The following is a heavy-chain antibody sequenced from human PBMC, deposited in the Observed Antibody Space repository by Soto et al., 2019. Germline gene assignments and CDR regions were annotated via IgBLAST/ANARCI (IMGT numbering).Heavy chain of an antibody. CDR3: ARHECISTSCYYYYYYGMDV. CDR1: GGTFSSYA. J-gene: IGHJ6*02. Sequence: QVQLVQSGAEVKKPGSSVKVSCKASGGTFSSYAISWVRQAPGQGLEWMGGIIPIFGTANYAQKFQGRVTITADESTSTAYMELSSVRSEDTAVYYCARHECISTSCYYYYYYGMDVWGQGTTVTVSS. CDR2: IIPIFGTA. D-gene: IGHD2-2*01. V-gene: IGHV1-69*12.